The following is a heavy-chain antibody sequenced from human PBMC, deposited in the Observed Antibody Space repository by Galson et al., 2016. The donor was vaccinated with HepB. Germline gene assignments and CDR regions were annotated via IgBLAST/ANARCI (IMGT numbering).Heavy chain of an antibody. CDR2: ISGDGRTI. CDR3: ARMFPLFSSGWYVRGDGWFDS. CDR1: GFTFSYYY. V-gene: IGHV3-11*01. J-gene: IGHJ5*01. Sequence: SLRLSCAASGFTFSYYYMRWIRQAPGKGMEWVSYISGDGRTINYADSVKGRFTISRGNAKNSLYLHMNSLTGEDTAVYYCARMFPLFSSGWYVRGDGWFDSWGQGTLVTVSS. D-gene: IGHD6-19*01.